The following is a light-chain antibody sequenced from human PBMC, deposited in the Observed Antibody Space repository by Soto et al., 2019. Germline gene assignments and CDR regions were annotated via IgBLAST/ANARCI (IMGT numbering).Light chain of an antibody. V-gene: IGKV3-15*01. CDR1: QSMSSS. CDR3: QQYYNWRPR. CDR2: GAS. Sequence: EVVMTQSPATLSVSPGDTATLSCRASQSMSSSLAWYQQKPGQAPRLLIYGASTRATGVPARFSGSGSGTEFTLTISRLQSEDFAIYYCQQYYNWRPRFGQGTKVDIK. J-gene: IGKJ1*01.